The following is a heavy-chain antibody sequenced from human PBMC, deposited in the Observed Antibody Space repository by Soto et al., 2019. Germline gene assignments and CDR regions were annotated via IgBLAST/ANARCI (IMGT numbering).Heavy chain of an antibody. Sequence: QVQLVKSGAEVKKPGSSVKVSCKAPGGTFSSYAISWVRQAPGQGLEWMGGIIPIFGTAKYAQKFQGRVTITADESTRTGYMELSSLRSEDTAVYYCARSQGGSSSLDIYYYYYSGMDFCGQGTTVTVSS. CDR3: ARSQGGSSSLDIYYYYYSGMDF. CDR2: IIPIFGTA. J-gene: IGHJ6*02. V-gene: IGHV1-69*01. CDR1: GGTFSSYA. D-gene: IGHD2-15*01.